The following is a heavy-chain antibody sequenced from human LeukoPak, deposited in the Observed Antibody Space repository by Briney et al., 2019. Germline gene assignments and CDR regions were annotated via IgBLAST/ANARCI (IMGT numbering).Heavy chain of an antibody. V-gene: IGHV3-74*01. CDR3: ATGYTSSYSWDS. Sequence: GGSLRLSCAATGFTFSLYYMFWVRQSPGKGLVWVSTVSPDGSSTKYADSVKGRFTISRDNARSTLYLQMNSLRAEDMAVYYCATGYTSSYSWDSWGQGTLVTVSS. CDR2: VSPDGSST. D-gene: IGHD5-18*01. J-gene: IGHJ5*01. CDR1: GFTFSLYY.